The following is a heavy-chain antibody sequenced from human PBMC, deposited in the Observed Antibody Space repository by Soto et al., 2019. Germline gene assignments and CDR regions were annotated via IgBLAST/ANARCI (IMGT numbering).Heavy chain of an antibody. D-gene: IGHD1-26*01. CDR2: ISGSGFKK. Sequence: GGSVRLSXAASGFIFENFGMSWVRQAPGKGLEWISSISGSGFKKYYADSVKGRFTISRDNSKSTVYLELNNLSAEDTAVYHCAKNQGVELVPLATVDWFDPWGQGSVVTVSS. CDR3: AKNQGVELVPLATVDWFDP. CDR1: GFIFENFG. V-gene: IGHV3-23*01. J-gene: IGHJ5*02.